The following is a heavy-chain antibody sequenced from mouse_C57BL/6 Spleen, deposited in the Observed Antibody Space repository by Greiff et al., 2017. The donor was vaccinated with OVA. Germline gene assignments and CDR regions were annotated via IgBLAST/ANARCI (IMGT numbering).Heavy chain of an antibody. CDR1: GYTFTSYW. V-gene: IGHV1-52*01. CDR3: ASYYYGSSYWYFDV. Sequence: VQLQQPGAELVRPGSSVKLSCKASGYTFTSYWMHWVKQRPIQGLEWIGNIDPSDSEPHYNQKFKDKATLTVDKSSSTAYMQLSSLTSEDSAVYYCASYYYGSSYWYFDVWGTGTTVTVSS. CDR2: IDPSDSEP. D-gene: IGHD1-1*01. J-gene: IGHJ1*03.